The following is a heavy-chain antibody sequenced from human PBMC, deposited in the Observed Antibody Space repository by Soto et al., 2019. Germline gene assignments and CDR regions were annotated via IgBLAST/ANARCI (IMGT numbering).Heavy chain of an antibody. V-gene: IGHV3-74*01. CDR1: GFTFSNYW. Sequence: EVQLVESGGGLVQPGTSLRLSCAASGFTFSNYWMHWVRQAPGKGLVWVSRLNSDGSGTSYAVFVKGRFTISRNNAKNTLYRQMNSLRAKNTAVYYCAKGGGKTIDYWGQGPLVTVSS. J-gene: IGHJ4*02. CDR3: AKGGGKTIDY. CDR2: LNSDGSGT. D-gene: IGHD2-15*01.